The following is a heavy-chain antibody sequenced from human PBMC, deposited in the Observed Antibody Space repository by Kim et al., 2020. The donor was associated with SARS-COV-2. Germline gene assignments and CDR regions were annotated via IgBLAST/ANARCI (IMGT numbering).Heavy chain of an antibody. D-gene: IGHD6-13*01. J-gene: IGHJ6*02. V-gene: IGHV3-33*01. CDR3: ARVGGFMYSSSSYYYYGMDV. CDR2: IWYDGSNK. Sequence: GGSLRLSCAASGFTFSSYGMHWVRQAPGKGLEWVAVIWYDGSNKYYADSVKGRFTISRDNSKNTLYLQMNSLRAEDTAVYYCARVGGFMYSSSSYYYYGMDVWGQGTTVTVSS. CDR1: GFTFSSYG.